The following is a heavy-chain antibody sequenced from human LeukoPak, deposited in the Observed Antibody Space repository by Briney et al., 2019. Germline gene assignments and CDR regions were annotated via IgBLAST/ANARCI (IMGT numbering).Heavy chain of an antibody. CDR2: ISYDGSNK. CDR1: EFSFSSYS. CDR3: ASGYRSSTTCAIDY. V-gene: IGHV3-30-3*01. J-gene: IGHJ4*02. D-gene: IGHD2-2*01. Sequence: GGSLRLSCAASEFSFSSYSMHWVRQAPGKGLEWVAIISYDGSNKDYADSVKGRFTISRDNSKNTLFLQMNSLRAEDTAVYYCASGYRSSTTCAIDYWGQGTLVTVSS.